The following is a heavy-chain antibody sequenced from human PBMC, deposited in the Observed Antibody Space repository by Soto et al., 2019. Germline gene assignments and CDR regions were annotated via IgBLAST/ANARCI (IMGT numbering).Heavy chain of an antibody. D-gene: IGHD3-3*01. V-gene: IGHV4-30-2*01. Sequence: PSETLSLTCAVSGGSISSGGYSWNWIRQPPGKGLEWIGYIYHSGYTLYNPSLKSRVTISVDKSKNQFSLRLSSVTAADTAVYYCARADSTSLFGVDVHFDYWGQGTLVTVSS. CDR2: IYHSGYT. CDR1: GGSISSGGYS. J-gene: IGHJ4*02. CDR3: ARADSTSLFGVDVHFDY.